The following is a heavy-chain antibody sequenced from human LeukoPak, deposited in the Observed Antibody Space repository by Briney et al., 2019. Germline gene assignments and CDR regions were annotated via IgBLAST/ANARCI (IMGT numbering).Heavy chain of an antibody. D-gene: IGHD3-16*01. Sequence: GGSLRLSCAASGFTVSSNYMSWVRQAPGKGLEWVSSISSSSSYIYYADSVKGRFTISRDTAKNSLYLQMNILRVEDTAVYYCARPETEGEISGAWGYWGQGTLVTVSS. CDR3: ARPETEGEISGAWGY. CDR2: ISSSSSYI. J-gene: IGHJ4*02. V-gene: IGHV3-21*01. CDR1: GFTVSSNY.